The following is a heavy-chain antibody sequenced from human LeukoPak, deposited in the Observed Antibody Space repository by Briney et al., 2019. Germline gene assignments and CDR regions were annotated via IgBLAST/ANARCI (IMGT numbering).Heavy chain of an antibody. D-gene: IGHD3-22*01. CDR2: IYYSGNA. CDR3: ARAGYDSSGYSTYYFDY. CDR1: GGSISSGGYY. Sequence: SETLSLTCTVSGGSISSGGYYWSWIRQHPGKALEWIRYIYYSGNAYYNPSLKSRVTISVDTSKNQFSLKLSSVTAADTAVYYCARAGYDSSGYSTYYFDYWGQGTLVTVSS. J-gene: IGHJ4*02. V-gene: IGHV4-31*03.